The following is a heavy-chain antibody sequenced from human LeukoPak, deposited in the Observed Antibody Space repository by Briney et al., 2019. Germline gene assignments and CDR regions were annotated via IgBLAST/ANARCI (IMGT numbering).Heavy chain of an antibody. D-gene: IGHD5-24*01. V-gene: IGHV3-23*01. Sequence: GGSLRLSCAASGFTFSKYAMSWVRQAPGKGLEWVSGISGSGGGPYYADSVKGRFTISRDNSKNTLYLQMNSLRAGDTAVYYCATDVEMATMPVDYWGQGTLVTVSS. CDR3: ATDVEMATMPVDY. CDR2: ISGSGGGP. CDR1: GFTFSKYA. J-gene: IGHJ4*02.